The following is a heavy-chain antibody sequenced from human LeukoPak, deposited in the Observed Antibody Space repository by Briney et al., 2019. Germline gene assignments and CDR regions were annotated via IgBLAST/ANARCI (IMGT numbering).Heavy chain of an antibody. CDR2: IYYSGST. V-gene: IGHV4-59*01. CDR1: GGSISTYY. D-gene: IGHD3-3*01. Sequence: PSETLSLTCTVSGGSISTYYWSWIRQPPGKGLEWIGCIYYSGSTNYNPSLKSRVTISVDTSKNQFSLKLSSVTAADTALYYCARRSGPLLGSWGQGTLVTVSS. J-gene: IGHJ5*02. CDR3: ARRSGPLLGS.